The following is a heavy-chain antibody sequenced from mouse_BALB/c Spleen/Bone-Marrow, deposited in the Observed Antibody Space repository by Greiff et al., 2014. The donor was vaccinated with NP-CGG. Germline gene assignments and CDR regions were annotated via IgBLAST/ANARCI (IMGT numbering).Heavy chain of an antibody. J-gene: IGHJ3*01. CDR2: IHYSGST. CDR3: ARREGNHAAWFAY. CDR1: GYSITSGYS. D-gene: IGHD2-1*01. V-gene: IGHV3-1*02. Sequence: VQLQQSGPDLVKPSQSLSLTCTVTGYSITSGYSLHWIRQFPGNKLEWMGYIHYSGSTNYNPSLKSRISITRDTSKNQFSLQLNSVTTEDTATYYCARREGNHAAWFAYWGQGTLVTVSA.